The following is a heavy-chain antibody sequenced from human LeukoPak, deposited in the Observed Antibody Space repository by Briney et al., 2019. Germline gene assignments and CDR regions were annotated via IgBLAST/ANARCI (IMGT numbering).Heavy chain of an antibody. J-gene: IGHJ4*02. CDR3: AIVLRYFDWLYPYDY. V-gene: IGHV3-48*03. CDR1: GFTFSSYE. CDR2: ISSNGSTI. Sequence: GGSLRLSCAASGFTFSSYEMNWVRQAPGKGLEWVSYISSNGSTIYYADSVKGRFTISRDNAKNSLYLQMNSLRAEDTAVYYCAIVLRYFDWLYPYDYWGQGTLVTVSS. D-gene: IGHD3-9*01.